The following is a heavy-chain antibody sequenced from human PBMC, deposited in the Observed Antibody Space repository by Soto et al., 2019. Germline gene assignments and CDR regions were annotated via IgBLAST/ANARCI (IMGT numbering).Heavy chain of an antibody. V-gene: IGHV1-46*03. CDR1: GYTFTSYY. CDR2: INPSGGST. J-gene: IGHJ4*02. Sequence: ASVKVSCKASGYTFTSYYMHWVRRAPGQGLEWMGIINPSGGSTSHAQKFQGRVTMTRDTSTSTVYMELSSLRSEDTAVYYCARESYYYDSSGTYYFDYWGQGTLVTVSS. CDR3: ARESYYYDSSGTYYFDY. D-gene: IGHD3-22*01.